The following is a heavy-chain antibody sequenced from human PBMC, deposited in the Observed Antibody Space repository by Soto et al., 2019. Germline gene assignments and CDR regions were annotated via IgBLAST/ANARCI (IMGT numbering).Heavy chain of an antibody. CDR2: FDPEDGET. J-gene: IGHJ4*02. CDR1: GYTLTELS. V-gene: IGHV1-24*01. D-gene: IGHD3-16*01. CDR3: ATVLRSGPPTFDY. Sequence: GASVKVSCKVSGYTLTELSMHWVRQAPGKGLEWMGGFDPEDGETIYAQKFQARVTMTEDTSTDTAYMELSSLRSEDTAVYYCATVLRSGPPTFDYWGQGTLVTVSS.